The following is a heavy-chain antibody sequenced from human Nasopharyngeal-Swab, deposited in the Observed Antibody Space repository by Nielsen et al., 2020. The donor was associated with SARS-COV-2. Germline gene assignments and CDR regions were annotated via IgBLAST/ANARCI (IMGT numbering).Heavy chain of an antibody. CDR1: GGSFSGYY. CDR3: ARHVRGNSGIWFDP. Sequence: GSLRLSCAVYGGSFSGYYWSWIRQPPGKGLEWIGEINHSGSTNYNPSLKSRVTISVDTSKNQFSLKLSSVTAADTAVYYCARHVRGNSGIWFDPWGQGTLVTVSS. J-gene: IGHJ5*02. V-gene: IGHV4-34*01. CDR2: INHSGST. D-gene: IGHD1-26*01.